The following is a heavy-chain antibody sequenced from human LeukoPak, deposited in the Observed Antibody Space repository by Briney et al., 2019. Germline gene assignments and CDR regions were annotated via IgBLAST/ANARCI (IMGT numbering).Heavy chain of an antibody. CDR1: GGSISSSSYY. CDR3: ATLDRTTDAFDI. Sequence: SETLSLTCTVSGGSISSSSYYWGWIRQPPGKGLEWIGSIYYSGSTYYNSSLKSRVTISVDTSKNQFSRKLSSVTAADTAVYYRATLDRTTDAFDIWGQGTMVTISS. D-gene: IGHD1-1*01. CDR2: IYYSGST. J-gene: IGHJ3*02. V-gene: IGHV4-39*01.